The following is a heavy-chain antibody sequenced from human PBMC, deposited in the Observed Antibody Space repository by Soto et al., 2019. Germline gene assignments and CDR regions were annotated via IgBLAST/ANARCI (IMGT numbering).Heavy chain of an antibody. Sequence: QVQLQQWGAGPLRPLETLSLTCGVSGGSFSGYYWAWIRQSPGKGLEWIGEINDRGSINYNPSLKSRVSISVGTSKNHSSLNLRSVTAADTAVYYCAGESHDILTGPPWVWYFDLWGRGTLVTVSS. CDR2: INDRGSI. V-gene: IGHV4-34*01. J-gene: IGHJ2*01. D-gene: IGHD3-9*01. CDR1: GGSFSGYY. CDR3: AGESHDILTGPPWVWYFDL.